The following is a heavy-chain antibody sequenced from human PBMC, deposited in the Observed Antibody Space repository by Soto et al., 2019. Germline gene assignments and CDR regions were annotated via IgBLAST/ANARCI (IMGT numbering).Heavy chain of an antibody. J-gene: IGHJ5*02. CDR2: IYYSGST. Sequence: PSETLSLTCTVSGGSISSGGYYWSWIRQHPGKGLEWIGYIYYSGSTYYNPSLKSRVTISVDTSKNQFSLKLSSVTAADTAVYYCARAQPIFGVAINWFDPWGQGTLVTVSS. CDR3: ARAQPIFGVAINWFDP. D-gene: IGHD3-3*01. CDR1: GGSISSGGYY. V-gene: IGHV4-31*03.